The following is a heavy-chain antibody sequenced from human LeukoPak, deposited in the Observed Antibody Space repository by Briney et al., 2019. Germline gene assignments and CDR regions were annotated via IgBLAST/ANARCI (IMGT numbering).Heavy chain of an antibody. D-gene: IGHD1-26*01. V-gene: IGHV1-69*05. CDR2: IIPIFGTA. Sequence: ASVKVSCKASGGTFSSYAISWVRQAPGQGLEWMGRIIPIFGTANYAQKFQGRVTITTDESASTAYMELSSLRSEDTAVYYCARGTKGGIVGATGAFDMGGQGTMVTVSS. CDR3: ARGTKGGIVGATGAFDM. CDR1: GGTFSSYA. J-gene: IGHJ3*02.